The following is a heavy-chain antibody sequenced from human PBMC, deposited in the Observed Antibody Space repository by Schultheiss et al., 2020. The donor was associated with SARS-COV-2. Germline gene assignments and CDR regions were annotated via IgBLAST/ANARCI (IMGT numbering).Heavy chain of an antibody. D-gene: IGHD3-3*01. CDR1: GFTFSSYA. CDR3: AKDGSVYYDFWSGYYESDAFDI. CDR2: ISGSGGST. J-gene: IGHJ3*02. Sequence: GESLKISCAASGFTFSSYAMSWVRQAPGKGLEWVSAISGSGGSTYYADSVKGRFTISRDNSKNTLYLRMNSLRAEDTAVYYCAKDGSVYYDFWSGYYESDAFDIWGQGTMVTVSS. V-gene: IGHV3-23*01.